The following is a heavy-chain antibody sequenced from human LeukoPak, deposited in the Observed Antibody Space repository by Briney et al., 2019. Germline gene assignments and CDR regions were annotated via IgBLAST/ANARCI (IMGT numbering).Heavy chain of an antibody. CDR3: PKGIYYDSSGYWQTYFDY. CDR2: ISGSGGST. Sequence: GGSLRLSCAASGFTFSSYAMSWVRQAPGKGLEWVSAISGSGGSTYYADSVKGRFTISRDNSKNTLYLQMNSLRAEDTAVYYCPKGIYYDSSGYWQTYFDYWGQGTLVTVSS. CDR1: GFTFSSYA. J-gene: IGHJ4*02. V-gene: IGHV3-23*01. D-gene: IGHD3-22*01.